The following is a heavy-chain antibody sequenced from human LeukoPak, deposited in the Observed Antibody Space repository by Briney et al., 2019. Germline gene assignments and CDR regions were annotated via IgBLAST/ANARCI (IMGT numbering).Heavy chain of an antibody. CDR2: IYYSGSM. CDR3: ASYKGGSGRYYKIEARYYHMDV. J-gene: IGHJ6*03. Sequence: SETLSLTCTVSGGSISSSSYYWGWIRQPPGKGLEWIGTIYYSGSMFYNPSLKSRVTISVDTSKNQFSLKLSSVTAADTAVYYCASYKGGSGRYYKIEARYYHMDVWGKGTTVTISS. CDR1: GGSISSSSYY. D-gene: IGHD3-10*01. V-gene: IGHV4-39*01.